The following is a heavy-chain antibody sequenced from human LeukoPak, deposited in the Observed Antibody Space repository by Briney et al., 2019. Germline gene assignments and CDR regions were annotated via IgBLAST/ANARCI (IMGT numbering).Heavy chain of an antibody. D-gene: IGHD1-26*01. CDR3: ARVKGVGAPRMMYAFDI. CDR2: ISSSGSTI. V-gene: IGHV3-11*01. Sequence: GGSLRLSCAASGFTFSDYYMSWIRQAPGKGLEWVSYISSSGSTIYYADSVKGRFTISRDNAKNSLCLQMNSLRAEDTAVYYCARVKGVGAPRMMYAFDIWGQGTMVTVSS. CDR1: GFTFSDYY. J-gene: IGHJ3*02.